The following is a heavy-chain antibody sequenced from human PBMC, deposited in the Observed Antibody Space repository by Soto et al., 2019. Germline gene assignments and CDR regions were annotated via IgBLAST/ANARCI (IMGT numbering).Heavy chain of an antibody. D-gene: IGHD6-6*01. CDR3: ARGLSIAASQYYFDY. V-gene: IGHV1-69*13. CDR1: GGTFSSYA. Sequence: GASVKVSCKASGGTFSSYAISWVRQAPGQGLEWMGGIIPIFGTANYAQKFQGRVTITADESTSTAYMELSSLRSEDTAVYYCARGLSIAASQYYFDYWGQGTLVTVSS. J-gene: IGHJ4*02. CDR2: IIPIFGTA.